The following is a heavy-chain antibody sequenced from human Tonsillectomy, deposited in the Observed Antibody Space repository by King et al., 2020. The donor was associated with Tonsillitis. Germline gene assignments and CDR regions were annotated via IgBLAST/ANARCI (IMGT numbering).Heavy chain of an antibody. V-gene: IGHV3-23*03. CDR3: AKVQPAXYAGSPNXDRSXHL. CDR1: GFIFSSYD. D-gene: IGHD3-10*01. Sequence: VQLVESGGGLVQPGGSLRLSCAASGFIFSSYDMSWVRQAPGKGLEWVSVIYSGGSSKYYADSVKGRFTISRDNSKNTLYLQMNSLRAEDTAVYYGAKVQPAXYAGSPNXDRSXHLWGXGTLVTVSS. J-gene: IGHJ2*01. CDR2: IYSGGSSK.